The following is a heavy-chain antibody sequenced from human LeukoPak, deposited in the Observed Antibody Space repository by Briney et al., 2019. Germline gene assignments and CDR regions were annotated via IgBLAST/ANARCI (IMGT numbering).Heavy chain of an antibody. CDR3: SKNEGNIWQPHY. Sequence: GGSLTVTFPGSGFTFSNYLMHGLRQPPGKGLADVSVICTDGSQYYQDSVTGRLTIFRDNSKNTLYIQMNSLRPEYKAMYYCSKNEGNIWQPHYWGGGTLVTVSS. V-gene: IGHV3-64*04. J-gene: IGHJ4*02. CDR2: ICTDGSQ. CDR1: GFTFSNYL.